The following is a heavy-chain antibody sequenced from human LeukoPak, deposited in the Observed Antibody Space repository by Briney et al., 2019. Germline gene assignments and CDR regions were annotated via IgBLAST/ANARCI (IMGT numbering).Heavy chain of an antibody. V-gene: IGHV3-7*01. CDR2: IKQDGSEK. D-gene: IGHD3-22*01. CDR1: GFTFSNYW. J-gene: IGHJ4*02. Sequence: GGSLRLSCAASGFTFSNYWMTWVRQAPGKGLEWVANIKQDGSEKYYVDSVKGRFTISRDNAENALFLQMNSLRAEDTAVYYCARDVSSGYLGFDYWGQGTLVTVSS. CDR3: ARDVSSGYLGFDY.